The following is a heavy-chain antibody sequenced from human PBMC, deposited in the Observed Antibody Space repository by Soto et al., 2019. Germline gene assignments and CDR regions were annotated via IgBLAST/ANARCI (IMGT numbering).Heavy chain of an antibody. Sequence: SETLSLTCTVSGASITGSSYWSWIRQPAGKGLEWIGRFSLSGTTNYNPSLRSRVTMSADVSKNQFSLRLTSATAADTALYYCARGMTPPGAPAWYYFDSWGQGTLVTVSS. D-gene: IGHD2-8*02. CDR2: FSLSGTT. J-gene: IGHJ4*02. V-gene: IGHV4-4*07. CDR1: GASITGSSY. CDR3: ARGMTPPGAPAWYYFDS.